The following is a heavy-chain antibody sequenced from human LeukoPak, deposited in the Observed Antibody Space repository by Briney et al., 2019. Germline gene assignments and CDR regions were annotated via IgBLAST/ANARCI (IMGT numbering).Heavy chain of an antibody. CDR3: ARDGDYYDSSGYYYPPDY. CDR2: IKQDGSVK. CDR1: GFTFSSYG. J-gene: IGHJ4*02. V-gene: IGHV3-7*01. D-gene: IGHD3-22*01. Sequence: SGGSLRLSCAASGFTFSSYGMHWVRQAPGKGLEWVANIKQDGSVKYYVDSVKGRFTISRDNAKNSLYLQMNSLRAEDTAVYYCARDGDYYDSSGYYYPPDYWGQGTLVTVSS.